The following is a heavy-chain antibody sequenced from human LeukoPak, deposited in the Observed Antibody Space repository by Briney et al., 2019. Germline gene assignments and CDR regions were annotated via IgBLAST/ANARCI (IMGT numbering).Heavy chain of an antibody. CDR3: AKALAVAGTDYFDY. CDR1: GFTFSSYW. CDR2: IKQDGSEK. Sequence: PGGSLRLSCAASGFTFSSYWMSWVRQAPGKGLEWVANIKQDGSEKYYVDSVKGRFTISRDNAKNSLYLQMNSLRAEDTAVYYCAKALAVAGTDYFDYWGQGTLVTVSS. V-gene: IGHV3-7*01. D-gene: IGHD6-19*01. J-gene: IGHJ4*02.